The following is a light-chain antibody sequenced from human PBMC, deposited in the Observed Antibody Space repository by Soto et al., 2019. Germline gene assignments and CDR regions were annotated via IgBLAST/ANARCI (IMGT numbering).Light chain of an antibody. CDR3: QQYDNRPLT. J-gene: IGKJ5*01. V-gene: IGKV1-33*01. CDR1: QDISNY. Sequence: DIQMTQSPSSLSASVGDRVTITCQASQDISNYLNWYQQKPGKAPKLLIYDASNLETGVPSRFSGSGSGTDFTLTISSLQPEDIATYYCQQYDNRPLTFGQGTRLEIK. CDR2: DAS.